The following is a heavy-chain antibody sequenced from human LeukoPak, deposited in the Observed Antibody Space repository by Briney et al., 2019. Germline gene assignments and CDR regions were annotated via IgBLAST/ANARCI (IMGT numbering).Heavy chain of an antibody. CDR2: IYSGGST. V-gene: IGHV3-66*01. D-gene: IGHD1-26*01. Sequence: PGGSPRLSCAASGFTVSSNYMSWVRQAPGKGLEWVSVIYSGGSTYYADSVKGRFTISRDNSKNTLYLQMNSLRAEDTAVYYCARGASIYYYGMDVWGQGTTVTVSS. CDR3: ARGASIYYYGMDV. J-gene: IGHJ6*02. CDR1: GFTVSSNY.